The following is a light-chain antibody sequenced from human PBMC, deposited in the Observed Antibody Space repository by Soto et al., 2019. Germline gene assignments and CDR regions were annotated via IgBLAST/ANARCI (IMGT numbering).Light chain of an antibody. CDR3: QQYDSSFT. Sequence: IVWTQSPATLSLSPGERATLSCTASQHVTTTYIAWYQQKFGQAPRLLIYGASTRATGTPDRFTAGGFGTDFTLTISRVEPEDFAVYYCQQYDSSFTFGGGTKVEMK. CDR2: GAS. V-gene: IGKV3-20*01. J-gene: IGKJ4*01. CDR1: QHVTTTY.